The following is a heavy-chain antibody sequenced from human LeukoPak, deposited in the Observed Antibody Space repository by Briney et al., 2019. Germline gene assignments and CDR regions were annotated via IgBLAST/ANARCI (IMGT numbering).Heavy chain of an antibody. CDR2: IFPRDSVT. J-gene: IGHJ6*02. CDR3: ARHVIYGCSSTGCYTSYYYYGMDV. CDR1: GYSFMDYW. D-gene: IGHD2-2*02. V-gene: IGHV5-51*01. Sequence: GESLKISCKGSGYSFMDYWIGWVRQMPGKGPEWMGIIFPRDSVTKYNPSFQGQVTISVDKSINTAYVQWSSLKASDTAMYYCARHVIYGCSSTGCYTSYYYYGMDVWGRGTTVTVSS.